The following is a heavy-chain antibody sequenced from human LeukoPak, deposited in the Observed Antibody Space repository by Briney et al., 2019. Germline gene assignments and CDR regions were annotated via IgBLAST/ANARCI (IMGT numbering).Heavy chain of an antibody. J-gene: IGHJ4*02. Sequence: GGSLRLSCAASGFTLSTYWIHWVCQPPGKGLVWVSRINSDGNSFADSVKGRFTISRDNAKNTVYLQMNSLRAEDTAVYFCARGHTFGTLDYWGQGALVTVSS. V-gene: IGHV3-74*01. D-gene: IGHD3-16*01. CDR3: ARGHTFGTLDY. CDR1: GFTLSTYW. CDR2: INSDGN.